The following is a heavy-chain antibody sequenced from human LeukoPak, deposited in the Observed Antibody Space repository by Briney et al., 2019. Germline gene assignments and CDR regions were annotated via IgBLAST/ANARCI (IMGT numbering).Heavy chain of an antibody. Sequence: SQTLSLTCTVSGGSISSGSYYWSWLRQPAGTGLEWIGRIYTSGSTNYNPSLKSRVTISVDTSKNQFSLKLSSVTAADTAVYYCARGGYSYGLQRYFDYWGQGTLVTVSS. J-gene: IGHJ4*02. CDR1: GGSISSGSYY. D-gene: IGHD5-18*01. V-gene: IGHV4-61*02. CDR2: IYTSGST. CDR3: ARGGYSYGLQRYFDY.